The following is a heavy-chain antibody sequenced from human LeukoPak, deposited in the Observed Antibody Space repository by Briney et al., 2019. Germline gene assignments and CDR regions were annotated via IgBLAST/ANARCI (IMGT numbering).Heavy chain of an antibody. J-gene: IGHJ6*03. CDR2: IYYSGST. V-gene: IGHV4-39*07. CDR3: AREVLLNYYYMDV. D-gene: IGHD3-10*01. Sequence: SETLSLTCIVSGGSLSSSSYYWGWIRQPPGKGLEWIGNIYYSGSTYYNPSLKSRVTISVDTSKNQFSLKLSSVTAADTAVYYCAREVLLNYYYMDVWGKGTMVTVSS. CDR1: GGSLSSSSYY.